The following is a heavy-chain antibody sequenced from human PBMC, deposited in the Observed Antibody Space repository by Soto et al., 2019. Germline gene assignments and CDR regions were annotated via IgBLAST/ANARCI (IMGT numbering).Heavy chain of an antibody. Sequence: SETLSLTCTVSGGSISSGGYYWSWIRQHQGKGLEWIGYIYYSGSTYYNPSLKSRVTISVDTSKNQFSLKLSSVTAADTAVYYCARDFTDSSGPTLGMGVWGQGTTVTVSS. V-gene: IGHV4-31*03. D-gene: IGHD6-19*01. CDR1: GGSISSGGYY. CDR2: IYYSGST. J-gene: IGHJ6*02. CDR3: ARDFTDSSGPTLGMGV.